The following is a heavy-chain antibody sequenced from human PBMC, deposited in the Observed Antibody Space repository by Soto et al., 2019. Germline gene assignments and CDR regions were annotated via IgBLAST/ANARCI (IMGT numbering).Heavy chain of an antibody. CDR2: ISGSDGKT. D-gene: IGHD3-3*01. CDR1: GFSFGSYA. V-gene: IGHV3-23*01. CDR3: ARWSYLDY. J-gene: IGHJ4*02. Sequence: LRLSCVASGFSFGSYALSWVRQAPGKGLEWVSTISGSDGKTFYADSVKGRFSISRDTSQSTLYLQMNSLRADDTAMYYCARWSYLDYWGQGTRVTVSS.